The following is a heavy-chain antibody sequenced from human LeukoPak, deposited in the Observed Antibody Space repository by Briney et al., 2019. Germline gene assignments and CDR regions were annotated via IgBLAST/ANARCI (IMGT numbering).Heavy chain of an antibody. V-gene: IGHV1-46*01. CDR2: INPSGGST. D-gene: IGHD5-24*01. J-gene: IGHJ4*02. CDR3: ARDGPEEMATITGLGFDY. CDR1: GYTFTSYY. Sequence: GASVKVSCKASGYTFTSYYMHWVRQAPGQGLEWMGIINPSGGSTSYAQKFQGRVTMTRDTSTSTVYMELSSLRSEDTAVYYCARDGPEEMATITGLGFDYWGQGTLVTGSS.